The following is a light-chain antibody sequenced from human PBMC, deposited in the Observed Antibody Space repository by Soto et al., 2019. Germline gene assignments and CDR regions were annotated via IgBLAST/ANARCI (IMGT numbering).Light chain of an antibody. CDR1: QSVSSSY. V-gene: IGKV3-20*01. Sequence: EIVLTQSPGTLSLSPGERATLSCRASQSVSSSYLAWYQQKPGQAPRLLIYGASSRATGIPGRFSGSGSGTDRTLTISRLEPEDFAVYYCQQYGSAPWTFGQGTKVEIK. CDR3: QQYGSAPWT. J-gene: IGKJ1*01. CDR2: GAS.